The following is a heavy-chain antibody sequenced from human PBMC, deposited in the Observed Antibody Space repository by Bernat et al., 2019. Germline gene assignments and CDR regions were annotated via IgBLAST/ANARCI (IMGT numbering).Heavy chain of an antibody. CDR3: ARVSAAGGFLEWLPPAFDY. J-gene: IGHJ4*02. Sequence: EVQLVESGGGLVQLGGSLRLSCAASGFTFSSYWMHWFRQAPGKGRVWVSRINSDGSSTSYADSVKGRFTISRDNAKNTLYLQMNSLRAEDTAVYYCARVSAAGGFLEWLPPAFDYWGQGTLVTVSS. CDR1: GFTFSSYW. V-gene: IGHV3-74*01. CDR2: INSDGSST. D-gene: IGHD3-3*01.